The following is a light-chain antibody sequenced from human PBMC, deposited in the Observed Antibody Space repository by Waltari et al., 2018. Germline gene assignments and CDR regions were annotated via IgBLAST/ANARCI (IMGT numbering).Light chain of an antibody. CDR2: AAS. J-gene: IGKJ4*01. V-gene: IGKV1-39*01. CDR3: QQSYSTLLT. Sequence: DIQMTQSPSSLSASVGDSVTITCRASQSSSSYLNWYQQKPGKATKLLIYAASSLQSGVPSRFSGSGSGTDFTLTISSLQPEYYATYYCQQSYSTLLTFGGGTKVEIK. CDR1: QSSSSY.